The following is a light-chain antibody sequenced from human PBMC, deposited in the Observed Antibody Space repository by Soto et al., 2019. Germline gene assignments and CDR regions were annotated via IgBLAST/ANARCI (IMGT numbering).Light chain of an antibody. V-gene: IGKV3-20*01. Sequence: EIVLTQSPGTLSLSPGERATLSCRASQSVSSRYLAWYQQKPGQAPRLLMYGASNRATGIPDRFSGSGSGTDFTLTISRLEPEDCAVYFCQQYGSSPPFIFGQGTKVDI. J-gene: IGKJ2*01. CDR1: QSVSSRY. CDR2: GAS. CDR3: QQYGSSPPFI.